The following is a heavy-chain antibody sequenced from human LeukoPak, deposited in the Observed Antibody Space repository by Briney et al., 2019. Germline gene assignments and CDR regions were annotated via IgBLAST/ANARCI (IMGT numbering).Heavy chain of an antibody. D-gene: IGHD4-11*01. V-gene: IGHV1-18*01. J-gene: IGHJ4*02. CDR1: GYTFTNYG. Sequence: GASVKVSCKTSGYTFTNYGVSWVRQAPGQGLEWMGWISAYNGNTDYAPKFQGRVTMTRDTSTSTVYMEPSSLRSEDTAVYYCARAPLYSTSYYFDYWGQGTLVTVSS. CDR2: ISAYNGNT. CDR3: ARAPLYSTSYYFDY.